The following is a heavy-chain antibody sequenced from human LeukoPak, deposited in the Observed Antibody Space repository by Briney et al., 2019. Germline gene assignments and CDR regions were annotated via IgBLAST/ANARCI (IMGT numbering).Heavy chain of an antibody. D-gene: IGHD6-13*01. CDR1: GYSFTTYW. CDR2: IDPSDSYT. J-gene: IGHJ4*02. V-gene: IGHV5-10-1*01. Sequence: GASLQISSKGSGYSFTTYWISWVRQMPGKGLEWMGRIDPSDSYTNYSPSFQGHVTISADKSFSTAYLQWTSLKASDTAMYYCARHAKAYGSSCDYWGQGTLVTVSS. CDR3: ARHAKAYGSSCDY.